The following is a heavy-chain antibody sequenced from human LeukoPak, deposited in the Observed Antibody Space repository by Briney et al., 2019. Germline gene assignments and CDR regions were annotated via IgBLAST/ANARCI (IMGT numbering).Heavy chain of an antibody. D-gene: IGHD3-9*01. Sequence: PSETLSLTCTVSGGSISSYIWSWIRHPPRTGLGWIGYIYYGGSTNYISSHKSRITISLDRSKHQSSPTLTSVTAADTAVYCCARETPLLYFDPWGQGTLVTVSS. CDR2: IYYGGST. J-gene: IGHJ5*02. CDR3: ARETPLLYFDP. V-gene: IGHV4-59*12. CDR1: GGSISSYI.